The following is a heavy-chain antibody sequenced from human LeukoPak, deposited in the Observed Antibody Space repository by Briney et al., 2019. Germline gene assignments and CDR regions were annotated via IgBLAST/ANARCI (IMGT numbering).Heavy chain of an antibody. CDR3: ARDREVVTAKAQMDV. CDR2: IYNDANT. CDR1: GFTVSTNH. Sequence: GRSLRLSCAVSGFTVSTNHMSWVREAPGKGLEWVSVIYNDANTYYTDTVESRFTISRDNSKNTVFLQMNSLRAEDTAVYYCARDREVVTAKAQMDVWGKGTTVTVSS. J-gene: IGHJ6*03. V-gene: IGHV3-53*01. D-gene: IGHD2-21*02.